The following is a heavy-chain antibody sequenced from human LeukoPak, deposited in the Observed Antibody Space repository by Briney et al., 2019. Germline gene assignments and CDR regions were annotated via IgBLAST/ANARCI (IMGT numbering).Heavy chain of an antibody. D-gene: IGHD3-9*01. CDR2: IWYDGSNK. V-gene: IGHV3-33*01. CDR1: GFTFSSYG. Sequence: PGGSLRLSCAASGFTFSSYGMHWVRQAPGKGLEWVAVIWYDGSNKYYADSVKGRSTISRDNSKNTLYLQMNSLRAEDTAVYYCARGVLRYFDWLDYWGQGTLVTVSS. J-gene: IGHJ4*02. CDR3: ARGVLRYFDWLDY.